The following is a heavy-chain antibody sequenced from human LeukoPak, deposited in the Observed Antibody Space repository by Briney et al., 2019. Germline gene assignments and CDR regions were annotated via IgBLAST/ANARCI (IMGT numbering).Heavy chain of an antibody. J-gene: IGHJ6*03. CDR3: ARDASPSMVRGVIYYYYMDV. CDR2: ISAYNGNT. Sequence: GASVKVSCKASGYTFTSYGISWVRQAPGQGLEWMGWISAYNGNTNYAQKLQGRVTMTTDTSTSTAYMELRSLRSDDTAVYYCARDASPSMVRGVIYYYYMDVWGKGTTVTISS. V-gene: IGHV1-18*01. D-gene: IGHD3-10*01. CDR1: GYTFTSYG.